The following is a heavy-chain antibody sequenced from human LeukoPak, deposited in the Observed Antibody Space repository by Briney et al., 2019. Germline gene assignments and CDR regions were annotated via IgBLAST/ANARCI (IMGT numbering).Heavy chain of an antibody. D-gene: IGHD5-12*01. CDR2: ISSSATYT. J-gene: IGHJ4*02. Sequence: GGSLRLSCAASGFTFSSYTMNWVRQAPGKGLEWVSSISSSATYTYYADSVKGRFTISRDNAKNSLYLQMNSLRAEDTAVYYCASEVAAIGPKLGCIDYWGQGTLVTVSS. CDR3: ASEVAAIGPKLGCIDY. V-gene: IGHV3-21*01. CDR1: GFTFSSYT.